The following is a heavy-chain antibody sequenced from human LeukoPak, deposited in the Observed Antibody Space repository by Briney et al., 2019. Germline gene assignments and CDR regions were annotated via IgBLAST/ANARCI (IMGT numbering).Heavy chain of an antibody. CDR2: INHSGST. J-gene: IGHJ4*02. CDR3: ARGLSPRINMVRGVRPPFRGVFDY. D-gene: IGHD3-10*01. Sequence: SQTRSLTSAVYGASFSGYYWSWISQAPGKGMEWIGEINHSGSTNYNPSLKSRVTISVDTSKNQFSLKLSSVTAADTAVYYCARGLSPRINMVRGVRPPFRGVFDYWGQGTLVTVSS. V-gene: IGHV4-34*01. CDR1: GASFSGYY.